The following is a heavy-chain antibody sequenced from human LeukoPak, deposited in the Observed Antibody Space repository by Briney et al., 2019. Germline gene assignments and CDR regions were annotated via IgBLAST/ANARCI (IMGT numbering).Heavy chain of an antibody. CDR1: GFTFSSYW. V-gene: IGHV3-7*01. D-gene: IGHD5-18*01. CDR3: ARDPGGWIQLWLVY. CDR2: IKQDGSEK. Sequence: AGGSLRLSCAASGFTFSSYWMSWVRQAPGKGLEWVANIKQDGSEKYYVDSVKGRFTISRDNAKNSLYLQMNSLRAEDTAVYYCARDPGGWIQLWLVYWGQGTLVTVSS. J-gene: IGHJ4*02.